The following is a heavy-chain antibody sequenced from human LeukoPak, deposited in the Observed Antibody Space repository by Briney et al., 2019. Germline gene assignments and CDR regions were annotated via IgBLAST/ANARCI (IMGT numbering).Heavy chain of an antibody. CDR1: GFTLRSYA. CDR3: AKMTDSTPYSSGTFDS. J-gene: IGHJ4*02. Sequence: PGGSLRLSCSASGFTLRSYAMGWVRQAPGKGLEWVPAISDTGDKTYYADSVKGRFTISRDNSRNTLYLQMSRLRAEDTALFYCAKMTDSTPYSSGTFDSWGQGTLVTVSS. CDR2: ISDTGDKT. V-gene: IGHV3-23*01. D-gene: IGHD3-10*01.